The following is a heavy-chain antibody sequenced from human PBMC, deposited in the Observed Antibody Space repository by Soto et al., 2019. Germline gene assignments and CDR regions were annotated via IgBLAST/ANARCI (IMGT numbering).Heavy chain of an antibody. CDR2: INHSGST. J-gene: IGHJ5*02. Sequence: QVQLQQWGAGLLKPSETLSLTCAVYGGSFSGYYWSWIRQPPGKGLEWIGEINHSGSTNYNPSLKSRVTISVDTSKSQFSLKLSSVTAADTAVYYCARGNYRDIVVVVAATVRWFDPWGQGTLVTVSS. D-gene: IGHD2-15*01. CDR3: ARGNYRDIVVVVAATVRWFDP. CDR1: GGSFSGYY. V-gene: IGHV4-34*01.